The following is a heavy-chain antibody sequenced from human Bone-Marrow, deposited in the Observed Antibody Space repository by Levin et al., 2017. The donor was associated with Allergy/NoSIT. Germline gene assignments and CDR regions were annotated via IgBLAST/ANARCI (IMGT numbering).Heavy chain of an antibody. CDR1: GGSISSGGYY. CDR3: ARADFDYYGSGSFLGYFDY. CDR2: IYYSGST. Sequence: NPSETLSLTCTVSGGSISSGGYYWSWIRQHPGKGLEWIGYIYYSGSTYYNPSLKSRVTISVDTSKNQFSLKLSSVTAADTAVYYCARADFDYYGSGSFLGYFDYWGQGTLVTVSS. J-gene: IGHJ4*02. D-gene: IGHD3-10*01. V-gene: IGHV4-31*03.